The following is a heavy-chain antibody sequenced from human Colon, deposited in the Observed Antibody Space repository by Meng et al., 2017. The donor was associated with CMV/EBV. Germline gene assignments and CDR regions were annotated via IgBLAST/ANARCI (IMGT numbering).Heavy chain of an antibody. J-gene: IGHJ4*02. CDR1: GFSFSSYD. V-gene: IGHV3-23*01. D-gene: IGHD6-25*01. CDR3: DGSDF. CDR2: ISGSGGST. Sequence: TLSLTCAASGFSFSSYDMSWARQAPGKGLEWVSTISGSGGSTYYADSVKGRFTISRDNSKNTLYLQMNSLTAEDTALYYCDGSDFWGQGTLVTVSS.